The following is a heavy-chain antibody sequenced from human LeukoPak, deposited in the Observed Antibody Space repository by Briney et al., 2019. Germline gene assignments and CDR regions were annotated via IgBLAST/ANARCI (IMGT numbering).Heavy chain of an antibody. CDR3: ARDHSSWELPSDY. Sequence: GGSLRLSCAASGFTFSSYRMHWVRQAPGKGGGWVSRINSDGSNINCADSVKGRFTISRDNAKNTLYLQMNSLRAEDTAVYYCARDHSSWELPSDYWGQGTLVTVSS. J-gene: IGHJ4*02. D-gene: IGHD6-13*01. CDR2: INSDGSNI. CDR1: GFTFSSYR. V-gene: IGHV3-74*01.